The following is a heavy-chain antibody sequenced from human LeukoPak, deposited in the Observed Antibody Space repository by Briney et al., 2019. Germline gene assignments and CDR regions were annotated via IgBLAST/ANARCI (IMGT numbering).Heavy chain of an antibody. D-gene: IGHD2-2*01. J-gene: IGHJ4*02. CDR1: GGTFSSYA. CDR2: IIPILGIA. Sequence: SVKVSCKASGGTFSSYAISWVRQAPGQGLEWMGRIIPILGIANYAQKFQGRVTITADKSTSTAYMELSSLRSEDTAVYYCARDRGVVPAAFDYWGQGTLVTVSS. V-gene: IGHV1-69*04. CDR3: ARDRGVVPAAFDY.